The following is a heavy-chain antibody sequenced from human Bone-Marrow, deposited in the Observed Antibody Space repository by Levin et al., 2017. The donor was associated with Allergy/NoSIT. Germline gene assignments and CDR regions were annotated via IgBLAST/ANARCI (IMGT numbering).Heavy chain of an antibody. V-gene: IGHV3-53*01. J-gene: IGHJ6*02. Sequence: GESLKISCAASGFTVSSNYMSWVRQAPGKGLEWVSVIYSGGSTYYADSVKGRFTISRDNSKNTLYLQMNSLRAEDTAVYYCARDSGYYGSGSYLAAYYYDGMDVWGQGTTVTVSS. CDR3: ARDSGYYGSGSYLAAYYYDGMDV. CDR2: IYSGGST. CDR1: GFTVSSNY. D-gene: IGHD3-10*01.